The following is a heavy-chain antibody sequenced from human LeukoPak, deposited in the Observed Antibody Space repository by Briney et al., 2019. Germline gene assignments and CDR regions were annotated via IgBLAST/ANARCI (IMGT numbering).Heavy chain of an antibody. J-gene: IGHJ3*02. CDR2: ISFDGSNK. Sequence: GGSLRLSCAASGFTFSSYGMHWVRQAPGEGLEWVAVISFDGSNKSYADSVKGRFTIPRDNSKNTLYLQMNSLRDEDTAVYSCAKDSRQWLGAFDIWGQGTTVTVSS. V-gene: IGHV3-30*18. D-gene: IGHD6-19*01. CDR1: GFTFSSYG. CDR3: AKDSRQWLGAFDI.